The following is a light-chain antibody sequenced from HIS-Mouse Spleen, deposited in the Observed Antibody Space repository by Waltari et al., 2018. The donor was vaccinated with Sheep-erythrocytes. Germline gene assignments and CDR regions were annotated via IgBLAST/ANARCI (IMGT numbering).Light chain of an antibody. Sequence: SYELTQPPSVSVSPGQTARITCSGDALPKKYAYWYQQKPGQAPVLVIYEDSKRPSGITERFSGSSSGTMATLTISGAQVEDEADYYCYSTDSSGNHRVFGTGTKVTVL. CDR3: YSTDSSGNHRV. CDR1: ALPKKY. V-gene: IGLV3-10*01. J-gene: IGLJ1*01. CDR2: EDS.